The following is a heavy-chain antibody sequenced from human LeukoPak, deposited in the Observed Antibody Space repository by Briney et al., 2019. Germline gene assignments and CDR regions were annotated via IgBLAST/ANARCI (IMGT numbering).Heavy chain of an antibody. J-gene: IGHJ4*02. D-gene: IGHD2/OR15-2a*01. CDR1: GGSISSYY. V-gene: IGHV4-4*07. CDR3: AGHHPRNTVDF. CDR2: IYTSVSA. Sequence: SETLSLTCTVSGGSISSYYWSWIRQPAGKGLEWIGRIYTSVSANYNTSLKSRVTMSVDTSKNQFSLKLSSVTAADTAVYYCAGHHPRNTVDFWGQGTLVTVSS.